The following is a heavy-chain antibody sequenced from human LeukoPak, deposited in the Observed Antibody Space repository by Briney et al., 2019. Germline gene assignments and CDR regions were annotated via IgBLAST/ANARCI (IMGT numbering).Heavy chain of an antibody. D-gene: IGHD3-22*01. Sequence: GGSLRLSCAASGFTFSSYAMSWVRQAPGKGPEWVSAISGSGGSTYYADSVKGRFTISRDNSKNTLYLQMNSLRAEDTAVYYCAAYYYDSSGYWPFDYWGQGTLVTVSS. CDR1: GFTFSSYA. CDR3: AAYYYDSSGYWPFDY. V-gene: IGHV3-23*01. J-gene: IGHJ4*02. CDR2: ISGSGGST.